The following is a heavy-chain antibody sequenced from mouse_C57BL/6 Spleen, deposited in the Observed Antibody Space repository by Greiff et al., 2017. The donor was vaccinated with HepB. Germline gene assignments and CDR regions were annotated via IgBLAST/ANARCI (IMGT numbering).Heavy chain of an antibody. CDR3: AGDFYYGSSSFAY. Sequence: VKLMESGPELVKPGASVKISCKASGYAFSSSWMNWVKQRPGKGLEWIGRIYPGDGDTNYNGKFKGKATLTADKSSSTAYMQLSSLTSEDSAVYFCAGDFYYGSSSFAYWGQGTLVTVSA. V-gene: IGHV1-82*01. CDR2: IYPGDGDT. D-gene: IGHD1-1*01. J-gene: IGHJ3*01. CDR1: GYAFSSSW.